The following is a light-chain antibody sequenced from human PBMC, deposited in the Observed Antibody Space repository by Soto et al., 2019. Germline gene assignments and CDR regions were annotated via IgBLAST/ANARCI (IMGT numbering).Light chain of an antibody. CDR2: EVS. CDR1: SSDIGSYGY. V-gene: IGLV2-8*01. Sequence: QSALTQPPSASGSAGQSVTISCTGTSSDIGSYGYVAWYQQHPGKAPKLMIYEVSKRPAGVPDRFSGSKSGNTASLTVSGLQAEDEADYYCSSSGDSINLGVFGGGTQLTVL. J-gene: IGLJ3*02. CDR3: SSSGDSINLGV.